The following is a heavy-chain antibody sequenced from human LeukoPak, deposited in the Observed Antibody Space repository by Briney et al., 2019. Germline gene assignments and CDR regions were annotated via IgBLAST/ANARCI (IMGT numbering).Heavy chain of an antibody. Sequence: SVTVSCTASGGTFSSYAISWVRQAPGHGLEWMGGIIAIFGTANYAQKFQGRVTITTDESTSTAYMELSSLRFEDTAVYYCARDRRPLVTYYDFWSGSGYWFDPWGQGTLVTVSS. CDR1: GGTFSSYA. V-gene: IGHV1-69*05. CDR2: IIAIFGTA. CDR3: ARDRRPLVTYYDFWSGSGYWFDP. D-gene: IGHD3-3*01. J-gene: IGHJ5*02.